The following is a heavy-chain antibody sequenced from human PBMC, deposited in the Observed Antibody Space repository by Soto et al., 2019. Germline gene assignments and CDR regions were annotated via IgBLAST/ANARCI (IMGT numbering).Heavy chain of an antibody. J-gene: IGHJ4*02. CDR1: GFTFSSYA. CDR3: AKGRRIAVAIAFDY. CDR2: ISGGGGST. V-gene: IGHV3-23*01. Sequence: GGSLRLSCAASGFTFSSYAMSWVRQAPGKGLEWVSAISGGGGSTYYADSVKGRFTISRDNSKNTLYLQMNSLRAEDTAVYYCAKGRRIAVAIAFDYWGQGTLVTVSS. D-gene: IGHD6-19*01.